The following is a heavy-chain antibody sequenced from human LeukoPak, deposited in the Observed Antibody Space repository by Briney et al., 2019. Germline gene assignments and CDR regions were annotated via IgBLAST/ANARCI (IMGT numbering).Heavy chain of an antibody. CDR2: ISCSGSTI. V-gene: IGHV3-11*04. J-gene: IGHJ4*02. Sequence: CLRLSCAASGFTFSDYYMSWIRQAPGKGLEWVSYISCSGSTIYYADSVKGRFTISRDNAKNSLYLQMNSLRAEDTAVYYCARRGYSYGPSKYYFDYWGQGTLVTVSS. D-gene: IGHD5-18*01. CDR1: GFTFSDYY. CDR3: ARRGYSYGPSKYYFDY.